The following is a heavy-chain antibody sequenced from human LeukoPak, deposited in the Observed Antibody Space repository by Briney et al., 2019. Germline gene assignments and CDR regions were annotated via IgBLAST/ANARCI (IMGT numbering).Heavy chain of an antibody. D-gene: IGHD5-12*01. J-gene: IGHJ4*02. CDR3: ARGRDGYNFGRFDY. Sequence: EGSLRLSCAASGFTFSSYWMSWVRQAPGKGLEWVANIKQDGSEKYYVDSVKGRFTISRDNAKNSLYLQMTSLRAEDTAVYYCARGRDGYNFGRFDYWGQGTLVTVSS. CDR1: GFTFSSYW. V-gene: IGHV3-7*04. CDR2: IKQDGSEK.